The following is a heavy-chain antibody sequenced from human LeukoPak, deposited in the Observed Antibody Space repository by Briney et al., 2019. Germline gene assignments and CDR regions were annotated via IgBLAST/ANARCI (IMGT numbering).Heavy chain of an antibody. CDR1: GFTFSSYS. V-gene: IGHV3-48*01. Sequence: GGSLRLSCAASGFTFSSYSMNWVRQAPGKGLEWVSYISSSSSTIYYADSVKGRFTISRDNAKNSLYLQMNSLRAEDTVVYYCARSETISPDYWGQGTLVTVSS. CDR2: ISSSSSTI. D-gene: IGHD3-9*01. CDR3: ARSETISPDY. J-gene: IGHJ4*02.